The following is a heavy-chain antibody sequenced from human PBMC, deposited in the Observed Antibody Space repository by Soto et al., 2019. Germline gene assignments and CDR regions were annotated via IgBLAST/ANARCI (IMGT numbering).Heavy chain of an antibody. Sequence: LSLTCTVSGDSIRSSYWSWVRQPPGRGLEWIGYVYYTGTTNSNPSLKSRVTISADTSKNLFSLKVVSVTPADTAVYFCARDMSGGSSWYEFDSWGPGTLVTVSS. D-gene: IGHD6-13*01. CDR1: GDSIRSSY. J-gene: IGHJ4*02. V-gene: IGHV4-59*01. CDR2: VYYTGTT. CDR3: ARDMSGGSSWYEFDS.